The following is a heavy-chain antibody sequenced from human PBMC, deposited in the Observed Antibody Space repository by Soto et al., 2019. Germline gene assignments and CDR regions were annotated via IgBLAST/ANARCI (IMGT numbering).Heavy chain of an antibody. V-gene: IGHV4-39*01. CDR1: GGSVSNSQYF. CDR2: ISHCGSV. D-gene: IGHD2-21*02. Sequence: PSETLSLTCTVSGGSVSNSQYFWVWLRQPPGKGLEWIGTISHCGSVPYNPSLKSRVTISVDTSRNQFSLKLNSVTAADTAVYYCARTTAAIHLNYWSQGTPVTVSS. CDR3: ARTTAAIHLNY. J-gene: IGHJ4*02.